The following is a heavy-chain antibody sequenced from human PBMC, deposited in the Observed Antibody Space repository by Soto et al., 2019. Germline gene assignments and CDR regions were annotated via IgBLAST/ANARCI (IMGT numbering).Heavy chain of an antibody. Sequence: GGSLRLSCAASGFTFSSYAMHWVRQAPGKGLEYVSAISSNGGSTYYANSVKGRFTISRDNSKNTLYLQMGSLRAEDMAVYYCARLNYDILTGYYQDDAFDIWGQGTMVTVSS. CDR1: GFTFSSYA. D-gene: IGHD3-9*01. J-gene: IGHJ3*02. CDR3: ARLNYDILTGYYQDDAFDI. CDR2: ISSNGGST. V-gene: IGHV3-64*01.